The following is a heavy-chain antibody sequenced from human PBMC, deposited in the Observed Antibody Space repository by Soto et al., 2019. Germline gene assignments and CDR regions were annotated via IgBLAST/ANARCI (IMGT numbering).Heavy chain of an antibody. CDR1: GFTFSSYS. J-gene: IGHJ6*02. CDR2: ISSSSSYI. V-gene: IGHV3-21*01. CDR3: AREYSLGMDV. D-gene: IGHD5-18*01. Sequence: EVQLVESGGGLVKPGGSLRFSCAASGFTFSSYSMNWVRQAPGKGLEWVSSISSSSSYIYYADSVKSRFTISRDNAKNSLYLQMNSLRTEDTAVYYCAREYSLGMDVWGQGTTVTVSS.